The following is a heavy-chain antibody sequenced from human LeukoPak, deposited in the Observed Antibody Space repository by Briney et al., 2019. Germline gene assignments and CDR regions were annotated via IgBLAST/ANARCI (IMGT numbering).Heavy chain of an antibody. CDR2: IIPIFGTA. CDR1: GGTFSSYA. CDR3: ARDGCTSTSCSPYYYMDV. Sequence: ASVKVSCKASGGTFSSYAISWVRQAPGQGLEWMGGIIPIFGTANYAQKFQGRVTITADKSTSTAYMELSSLRSEDTAAYYCARDGCTSTSCSPYYYMDVWGKGTTVTVSS. J-gene: IGHJ6*03. D-gene: IGHD2-2*01. V-gene: IGHV1-69*06.